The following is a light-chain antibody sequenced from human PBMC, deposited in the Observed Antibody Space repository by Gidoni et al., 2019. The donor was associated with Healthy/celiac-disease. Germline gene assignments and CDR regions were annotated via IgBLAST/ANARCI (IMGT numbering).Light chain of an antibody. J-gene: IGLJ1*01. Sequence: QSALTQPASVSGSPGQPITSSCTGTSSDVGGYNYVSWYQQHPGKAPKLMIYEVSNRPSGVSNRFSGSKSGNTASLAISGLQAEDEADYYCSSYTSSSLYVFGTGTKVTVL. CDR2: EVS. V-gene: IGLV2-14*01. CDR3: SSYTSSSLYV. CDR1: SSDVGGYNY.